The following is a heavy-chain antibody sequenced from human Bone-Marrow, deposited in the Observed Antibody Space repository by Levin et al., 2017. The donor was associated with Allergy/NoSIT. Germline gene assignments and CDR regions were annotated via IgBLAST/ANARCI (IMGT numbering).Heavy chain of an antibody. CDR2: SYWNGDE. CDR1: GFSLTTGGVG. Sequence: SGPTLVKPTQTLTLTCTFSGFSLTTGGVGVGWIRQPPGKALEWLVVSYWNGDERYNPSLRNRLSVTKDTSKNQVLLTMTNMDPVDTATYYCGHRRASYEYSGLDYWGQGILVTVSS. J-gene: IGHJ4*02. V-gene: IGHV2-5*01. D-gene: IGHD5-12*01. CDR3: GHRRASYEYSGLDY.